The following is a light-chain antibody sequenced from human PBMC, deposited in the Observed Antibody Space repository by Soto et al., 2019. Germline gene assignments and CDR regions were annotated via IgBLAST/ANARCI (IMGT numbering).Light chain of an antibody. CDR1: QSVSSN. CDR3: QQYNNWPRT. V-gene: IGKV3-15*01. CDR2: GAS. J-gene: IGKJ1*01. Sequence: EIVMTQSPATLSVSPGERATLSCRASQSVSSNLAWYQQKPGQAPSLLIYGASTRAIGIPARFSGSGSGTEFTLTISSLQSEDFAVYYCQQYNNWPRTFGQGTKVEIK.